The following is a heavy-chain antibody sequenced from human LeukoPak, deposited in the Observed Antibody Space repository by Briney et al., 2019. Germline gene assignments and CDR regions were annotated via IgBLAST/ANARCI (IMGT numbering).Heavy chain of an antibody. CDR2: MNPNSGNT. J-gene: IGHJ3*02. CDR3: ASNTRYFDWLLYPRSDAFDI. V-gene: IGHV1-8*02. D-gene: IGHD3-9*01. Sequence: ASVKVSCKASGYTFTSYAMNWVRQATGQGLEWMGWMNPNSGNTGYAQKFQGRVTMTRNTSISTAYMELGSLRSEDTAVYYCASNTRYFDWLLYPRSDAFDIWGQGTMVTVSS. CDR1: GYTFTSYA.